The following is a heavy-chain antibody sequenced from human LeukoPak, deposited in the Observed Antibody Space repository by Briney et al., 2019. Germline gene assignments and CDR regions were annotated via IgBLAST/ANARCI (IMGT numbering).Heavy chain of an antibody. Sequence: SETLSLTCAVYGGSFSGYYRSWIRQPPGKGLEWTGEINHSGSANYNPSLKSRVTISVDTSKNQFSLKLSFVTAADTAVYYCARAERDIVVVSAARFYYYMDVWGKGTTVTVSS. V-gene: IGHV4-34*01. J-gene: IGHJ6*03. CDR2: INHSGSA. CDR3: ARAERDIVVVSAARFYYYMDV. CDR1: GGSFSGYY. D-gene: IGHD2-2*01.